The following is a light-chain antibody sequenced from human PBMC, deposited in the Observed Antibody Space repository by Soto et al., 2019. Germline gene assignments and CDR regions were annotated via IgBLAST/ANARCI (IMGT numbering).Light chain of an antibody. CDR2: GNT. V-gene: IGLV1-40*01. J-gene: IGLJ3*02. Sequence: QSVLTQPPSMSGAPGQRVTISCTGSSSNIGAGYDVHWYQHLPGTAPKLLIYGNTNRPSGVPDRFSGPKSGTSASLAITGLQAEDEAVYYCQSHDSSLNSWVFGGGTKLTVL. CDR3: QSHDSSLNSWV. CDR1: SSNIGAGYD.